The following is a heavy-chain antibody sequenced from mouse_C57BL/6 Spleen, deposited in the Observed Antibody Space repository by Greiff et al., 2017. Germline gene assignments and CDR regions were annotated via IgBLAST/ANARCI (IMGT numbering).Heavy chain of an antibody. CDR2: IDPSDSYT. J-gene: IGHJ2*01. CDR3: ARRGGREPFDY. V-gene: IGHV1-69*01. CDR1: GYTFTSYW. D-gene: IGHD3-3*01. Sequence: QVQLQQPGAELVMPGASVKLSCKASGYTFTSYWMHWVKQRPGQGLEWIGEIDPSDSYTNYNQKFKGKSTLTVDKSSSTAYMQLSSLTSEDSAVYYWARRGGREPFDYWGQGTTLTVSS.